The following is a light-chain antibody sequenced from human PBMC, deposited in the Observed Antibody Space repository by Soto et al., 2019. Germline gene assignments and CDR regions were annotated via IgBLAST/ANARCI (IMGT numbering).Light chain of an antibody. CDR1: QSVSSY. CDR3: QQRSNWPVT. CDR2: DAS. Sequence: EIVLTQSPGTLSLSPGERATLSCRASQSVSSYLAWYPQKPGHAPRLLIYDASTRATGISARFSGSGSGTDFTLTISSLEPADFAVYYCQQRSNWPVTFGQGTRVEVK. J-gene: IGKJ1*01. V-gene: IGKV3-11*01.